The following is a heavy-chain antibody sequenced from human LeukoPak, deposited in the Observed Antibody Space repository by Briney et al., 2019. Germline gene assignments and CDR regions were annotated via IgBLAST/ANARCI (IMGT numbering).Heavy chain of an antibody. CDR1: GFSFSDYA. D-gene: IGHD3-16*01. CDR2: INDRINFK. V-gene: IGHV3-23*01. Sequence: GGSPRLSCVASGFSFSDYAMSWVRQSPGQGLQWVSVINDRINFKVYADSVRGRFIISRDNSQNTLYLEMNSLRADDTAIYYCAKDHFTGGDYGDYFDLWGQGVLVTVSS. J-gene: IGHJ4*02. CDR3: AKDHFTGGDYGDYFDL.